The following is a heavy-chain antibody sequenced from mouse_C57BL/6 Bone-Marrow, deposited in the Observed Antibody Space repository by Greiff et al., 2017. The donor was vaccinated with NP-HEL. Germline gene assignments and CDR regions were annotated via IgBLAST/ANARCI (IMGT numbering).Heavy chain of an antibody. CDR2: IDPETGGT. CDR1: GYTFTDYE. D-gene: IGHD2-3*01. J-gene: IGHJ2*01. Sequence: VHLVESGAELVRPGASVTLSCKASGYTFTDYEMHWVKQTPVHGLEWIGAIDPETGGTAYNQKFKGKAILTADKSSSTAYMELRSLTSEDSAVYYCTRRWLPFDYWGQGTTLTVSS. V-gene: IGHV1-15*01. CDR3: TRRWLPFDY.